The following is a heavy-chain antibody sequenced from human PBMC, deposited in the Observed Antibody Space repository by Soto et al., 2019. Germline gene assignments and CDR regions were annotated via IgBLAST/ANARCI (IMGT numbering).Heavy chain of an antibody. Sequence: SVKVSCKASGGTFSSYAISWVRQAPGQGLEWMGGIIPIFGTANYAQKSQGRVTITADESTSTAYMELSSLRSEDTAVYYCARGGYSGYYCNYYYDAMDVWGQGTKVTVSS. CDR3: ARGGYSGYYCNYYYDAMDV. D-gene: IGHD1-26*01. CDR1: GGTFSSYA. CDR2: IIPIFGTA. V-gene: IGHV1-69*13. J-gene: IGHJ6*02.